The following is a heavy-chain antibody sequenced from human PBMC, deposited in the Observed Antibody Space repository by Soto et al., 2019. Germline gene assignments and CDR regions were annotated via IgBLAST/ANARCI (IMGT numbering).Heavy chain of an antibody. Sequence: GGSLRLSCAASGFTFSSYGMHWVRQAPGKGLEWVAVISYDGSNKYYADSVKGRFTISRDNSKNTLYLQMNSLRAEDTAVYYCAKDHGSSTDYWGQGXLVTVYS. CDR3: AKDHGSSTDY. V-gene: IGHV3-30*18. CDR2: ISYDGSNK. D-gene: IGHD6-13*01. CDR1: GFTFSSYG. J-gene: IGHJ4*02.